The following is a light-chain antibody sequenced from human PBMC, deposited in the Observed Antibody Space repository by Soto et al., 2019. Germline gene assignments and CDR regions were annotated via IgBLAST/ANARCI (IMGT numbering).Light chain of an antibody. Sequence: EILLTQSPGTLSLSPGERATLSCRASQSVSSSFLAWYQQKPGQAPRLLIYAASSRATGIPDRFSGSGSGTDFTLTISRLEPEDFAVYYCQQYGNSPQTFGQGTKVDIK. CDR1: QSVSSSF. V-gene: IGKV3-20*01. CDR2: AAS. CDR3: QQYGNSPQT. J-gene: IGKJ1*01.